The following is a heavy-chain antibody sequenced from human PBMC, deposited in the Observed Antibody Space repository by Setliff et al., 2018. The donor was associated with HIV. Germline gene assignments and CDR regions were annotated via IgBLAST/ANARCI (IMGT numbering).Heavy chain of an antibody. CDR1: GGSISSGGYY. CDR2: IYYSGNT. V-gene: IGHV4-61*08. D-gene: IGHD6-13*01. Sequence: PSETLSLTCTVSGGSISSGGYYWSWIRLPPGKGLEYIGYIYYSGNTDYNPSLKSRVTISVDRSKNQFSLKLSSVTAADTAVYYCARDPGYKSTWYGVFDIWGQGTMVTVSS. J-gene: IGHJ3*02. CDR3: ARDPGYKSTWYGVFDI.